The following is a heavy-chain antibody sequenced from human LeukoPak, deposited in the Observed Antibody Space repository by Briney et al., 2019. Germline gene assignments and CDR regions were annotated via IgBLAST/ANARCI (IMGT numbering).Heavy chain of an antibody. V-gene: IGHV3-23*01. J-gene: IGHJ3*02. D-gene: IGHD3-16*01. CDR3: ARMWGVAFDI. CDR1: GFTFSSYA. CDR2: ISGSGGST. Sequence: GGSPRLSCAASGFTFSSYAMSWVRQAPGKGLEWVSAISGSGGSTYYADSVKGRFTISRDNAKNSLYLQMNSLRADDTAVYYCARMWGVAFDIWGQGTVVTVSS.